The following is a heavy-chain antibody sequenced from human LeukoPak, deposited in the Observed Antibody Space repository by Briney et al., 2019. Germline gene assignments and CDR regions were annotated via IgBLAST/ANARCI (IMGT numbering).Heavy chain of an antibody. CDR2: LYYSGST. J-gene: IGHJ4*02. CDR3: AGGGVDYGLVFDY. Sequence: SETLSLTCTVSGGSISSHYWSWIRLLPGKGLEWIGYLYYSGSTNYDPSLKSRVTISVETSKDQFSLKLSSVTAADTAVYYCAGGGVDYGLVFDYWGQGTLVTVSS. CDR1: GGSISSHY. V-gene: IGHV4-59*11. D-gene: IGHD4-17*01.